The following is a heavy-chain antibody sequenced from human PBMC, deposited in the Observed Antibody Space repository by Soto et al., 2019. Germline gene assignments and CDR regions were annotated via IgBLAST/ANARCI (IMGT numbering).Heavy chain of an antibody. CDR1: GGSFSGYY. V-gene: IGHV4-34*01. Sequence: SETLSLTCAVYGGSFSGYYWSWIRQPPGKGLEWIGEINHSGSTNYNPSLKSRVTISVDTSKNQFSLKLSSVTAADTAVYYCARGFGDSSGYYPNYYYYYGMDVWGQGTTVT. CDR2: INHSGST. J-gene: IGHJ6*02. CDR3: ARGFGDSSGYYPNYYYYYGMDV. D-gene: IGHD3-22*01.